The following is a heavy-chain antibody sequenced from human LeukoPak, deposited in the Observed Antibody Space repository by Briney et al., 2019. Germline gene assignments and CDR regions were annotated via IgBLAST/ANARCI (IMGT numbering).Heavy chain of an antibody. Sequence: GASVTVSCKASGYTFTGYYMHWVRQAPGQGLEWMGWINPNSGGTNYAQKFQGRVTMTRDTSISTAYMELSRLRSDDTAVYYCARDPAGRRYCSSTSCRASLFDPWGQGTLVTVSS. V-gene: IGHV1-2*02. CDR2: INPNSGGT. CDR1: GYTFTGYY. J-gene: IGHJ5*02. CDR3: ARDPAGRRYCSSTSCRASLFDP. D-gene: IGHD2-2*01.